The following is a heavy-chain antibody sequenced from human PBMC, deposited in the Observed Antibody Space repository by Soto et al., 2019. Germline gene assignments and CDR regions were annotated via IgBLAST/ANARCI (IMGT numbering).Heavy chain of an antibody. CDR2: IYNSGST. CDR1: GGYISGGYYS. J-gene: IGHJ6*02. Sequence: PSETLSLTCAVSGGYISGGYYSWSWIRQPPGKGLEWIGFIYNSGSTYYNSSLKSRVTISVDRSKNHFFLNLTSVTAADTAVYYCAPLSVSLSGPYGIHVWGQGTTVTVS. CDR3: APLSVSLSGPYGIHV. V-gene: IGHV4-30-2*01. D-gene: IGHD2-15*01.